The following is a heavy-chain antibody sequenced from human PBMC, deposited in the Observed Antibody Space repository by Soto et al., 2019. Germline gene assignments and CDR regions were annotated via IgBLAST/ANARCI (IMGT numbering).Heavy chain of an antibody. CDR2: IYYSGST. CDR3: ARHAYYYDS. D-gene: IGHD3-22*01. J-gene: IGHJ4*02. CDR1: GGSISSSSYY. Sequence: PSETLSLTCTVSGGSISSSSYYWGWIRQPPGKGLGWIESIYYSGSTYYNPSLKSRVTISVDTSKNQFSLKLSSVTAADTAVYYCARHAYYYDSWGQGTLVTVSS. V-gene: IGHV4-39*01.